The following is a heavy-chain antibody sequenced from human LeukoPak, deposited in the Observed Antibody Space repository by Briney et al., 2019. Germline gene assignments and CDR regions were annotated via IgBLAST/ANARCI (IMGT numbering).Heavy chain of an antibody. J-gene: IGHJ4*02. V-gene: IGHV3-48*02. CDR3: ARDHYSRNDY. CDR2: ISGSGSTI. CDR1: GFPFTTYS. Sequence: PGGSLRLSCAASGFPFTTYSMTWVRQAPGKGLEWVSYISGSGSTIYYADSVKGRFTISRDNAKNSLFLQMNSLRDEDTAVYYCARDHYSRNDYWGQGTLVTVSS. D-gene: IGHD6-13*01.